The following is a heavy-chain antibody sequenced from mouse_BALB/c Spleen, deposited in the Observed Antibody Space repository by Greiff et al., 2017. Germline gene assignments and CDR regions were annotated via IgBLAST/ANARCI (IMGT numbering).Heavy chain of an antibody. CDR3: ARVAYYGNAWFAY. CDR1: GFSLTSYG. V-gene: IGHV2-9*02. J-gene: IGHJ3*01. CDR2: IWAGGST. Sequence: VQLVESGPGLVAPSQSLSITCTVSGFSLTSYGVHWVRQPPGKGLEWLGVIWAGGSTNYNSALMSRLSISKDNSKSQVFLKMNSLQTDDTAMYYCARVAYYGNAWFAYWGQGTLVTVSA. D-gene: IGHD2-1*01.